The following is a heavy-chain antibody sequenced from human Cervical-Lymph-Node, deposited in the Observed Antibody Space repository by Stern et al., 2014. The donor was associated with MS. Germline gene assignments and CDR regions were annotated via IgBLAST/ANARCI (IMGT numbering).Heavy chain of an antibody. V-gene: IGHV4-59*01. Sequence: QVQLQESGPGLVKPSETLSLTCTVSGGSIRPFSWSWIRQPPGRGLAWIGCVYYNGTTTHNPSLKSRVTMSVDTSKSQLSLRLHSVTAADTAVYYCARHSVGVKDFDSWGQGTLVTVSS. CDR1: GGSIRPFS. J-gene: IGHJ4*02. D-gene: IGHD4-23*01. CDR2: VYYNGTT. CDR3: ARHSVGVKDFDS.